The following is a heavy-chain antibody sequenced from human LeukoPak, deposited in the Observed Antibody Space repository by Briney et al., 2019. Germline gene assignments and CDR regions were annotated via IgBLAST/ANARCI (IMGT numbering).Heavy chain of an antibody. V-gene: IGHV3-23*01. J-gene: IGHJ6*03. CDR3: ANALEYGSGTYYYYYYYMDV. Sequence: AGGSLRLSCAASRFTFSSYAMSWVRQAPGKGLEWVSAISGSGGSTYYADSVKGRFTISRDNSKNTLYLQMNSLRAEDTAVYYCANALEYGSGTYYYYYYYMDVWGKGTTVTVSS. CDR2: ISGSGGST. D-gene: IGHD3-10*01. CDR1: RFTFSSYA.